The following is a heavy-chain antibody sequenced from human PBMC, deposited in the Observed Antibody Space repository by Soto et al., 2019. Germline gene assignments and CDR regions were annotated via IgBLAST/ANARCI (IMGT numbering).Heavy chain of an antibody. V-gene: IGHV4-34*01. D-gene: IGHD3-16*01. Sequence: SETLSLTCAVYGGSFRGCYWSWIRQPPGKGLEWIGEINHSGSTNYNPSLRGRVTISVDTSKNQLSLKLASVTAADTAVYYCVRRIETAGGWFDPWGQGNVVTVSS. J-gene: IGHJ5*02. CDR3: VRRIETAGGWFDP. CDR1: GGSFRGCY. CDR2: INHSGST.